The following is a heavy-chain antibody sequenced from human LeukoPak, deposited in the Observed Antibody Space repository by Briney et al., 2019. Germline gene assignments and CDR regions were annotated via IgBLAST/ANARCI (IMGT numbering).Heavy chain of an antibody. J-gene: IGHJ4*02. D-gene: IGHD3-3*01. Sequence: PGGSLRLSCAASGFTFSSYAMNWVRQAPGKGLEWVSAISGSGDSTYYADSVKGRFTISRDNSKNTLFLQMNSLRAEDTAVYYCAKDGITIFGVVIIGTVDYWGQGTLVTVS. CDR2: ISGSGDST. CDR3: AKDGITIFGVVIIGTVDY. V-gene: IGHV3-23*01. CDR1: GFTFSSYA.